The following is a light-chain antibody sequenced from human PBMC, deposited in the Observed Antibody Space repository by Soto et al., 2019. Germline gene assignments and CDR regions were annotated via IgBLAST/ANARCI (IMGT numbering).Light chain of an antibody. CDR2: GAS. Sequence: EIVLTQSPGTLSLSPGERATLSCRASQSVSSSYLAWYQQKPGQAPRLLIYGASSRATGIPDRFSGSGSGTDFTLTISRLEPEDVAVYYCQQYGSSPWTFGPGTKVEIK. CDR3: QQYGSSPWT. V-gene: IGKV3-20*01. CDR1: QSVSSSY. J-gene: IGKJ1*01.